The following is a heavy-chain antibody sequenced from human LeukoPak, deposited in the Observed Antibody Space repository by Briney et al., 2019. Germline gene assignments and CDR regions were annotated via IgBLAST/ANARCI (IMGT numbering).Heavy chain of an antibody. J-gene: IGHJ6*02. CDR3: ARSSSQYYYYYYGMDV. CDR1: GYRFTSYW. Sequence: GESLKISCKGSGYRFTSYWIGWVRQMPGKGLEWMGIIYPGDSDTRYSPSFQGQVTISADKSISTAYLQWSSLKASDTAMYYCARSSSQYYYYYYGMDVWGQGTTVTVSS. D-gene: IGHD2-2*01. CDR2: IYPGDSDT. V-gene: IGHV5-51*01.